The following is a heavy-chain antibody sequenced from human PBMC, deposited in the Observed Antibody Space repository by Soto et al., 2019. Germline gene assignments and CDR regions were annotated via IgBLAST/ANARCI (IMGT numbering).Heavy chain of an antibody. J-gene: IGHJ4*02. CDR1: GYSFTSYW. D-gene: IGHD2-15*01. V-gene: IGHV5-10-1*03. CDR2: IDPSDSYT. Sequence: EVQLVQSGAEVKKPGESLRISCKGSGYSFTSYWISWVRQMPGKGLEWMGRIDPSDSYTNYSPSFQGHVTISADKSISTAYLQLSSLKASDTAMYYCARDHCSGGSCYSDYFDYWGQGTLVTVSS. CDR3: ARDHCSGGSCYSDYFDY.